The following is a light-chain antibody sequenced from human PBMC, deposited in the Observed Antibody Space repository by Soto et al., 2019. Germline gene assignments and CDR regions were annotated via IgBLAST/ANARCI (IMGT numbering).Light chain of an antibody. CDR2: GVS. J-gene: IGKJ4*01. Sequence: ENVMTQSPGTLSVSPGERATLSCRASQSVINSCLAWYQQKPGQAPRLLIYGVSTRATGIPARFSGSGSGTEFTLTISSLQCEDFAIYYCQQYSSWPLTFGGGTKVEIK. V-gene: IGKV3-15*01. CDR3: QQYSSWPLT. CDR1: QSVINSC.